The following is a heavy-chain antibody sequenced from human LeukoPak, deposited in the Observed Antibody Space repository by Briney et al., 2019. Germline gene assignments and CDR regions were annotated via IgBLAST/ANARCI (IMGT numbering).Heavy chain of an antibody. J-gene: IGHJ4*02. CDR1: GYTFTSYD. CDR2: MNPNSGNT. D-gene: IGHD6-19*01. V-gene: IGHV1-8*03. Sequence: ASVKVSCKASGYTFTSYDINWVRQATGQGLEWMGWMNPNSGNTGYAQKFHGRVTITRNTSISTAYMELSSLRSEDTAVYYCARGRYSSGWYASTSDYWGQGTLVTVSS. CDR3: ARGRYSSGWYASTSDY.